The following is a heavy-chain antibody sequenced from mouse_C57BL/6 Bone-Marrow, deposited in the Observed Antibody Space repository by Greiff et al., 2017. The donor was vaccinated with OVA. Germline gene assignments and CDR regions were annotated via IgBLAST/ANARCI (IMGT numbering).Heavy chain of an antibody. CDR2: IHPNSGST. J-gene: IGHJ4*01. Sequence: QVQLQQSGAELVKPGASVKLSCKASGYTFTSYWMHWVKQRPGQGLEWIGMIHPNSGSTNYNEKFKSKATLTVDKSSSTAYMQLSSLTSEDSAVYYCARERNGFSRGYAMDYWGQGTSVTVSS. CDR3: ARERNGFSRGYAMDY. CDR1: GYTFTSYW. D-gene: IGHD2-2*01. V-gene: IGHV1-64*01.